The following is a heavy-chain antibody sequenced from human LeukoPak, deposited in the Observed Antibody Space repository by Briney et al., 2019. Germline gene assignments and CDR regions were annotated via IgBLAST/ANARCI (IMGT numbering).Heavy chain of an antibody. J-gene: IGHJ3*02. CDR1: GFTFRSYE. V-gene: IGHV3-48*03. CDR3: ARDVDESYYYDSSGNPSGAVDI. CDR2: ISTSGDTM. Sequence: GGSLRLSCAASGFTFRSYEIHWVRQAPGKWLEWISYISTSGDTMYYADSVKGRFTISRDNAKNSVYLHMNSLRAEDTAFYYCARDVDESYYYDSSGNPSGAVDIWGQGTTVTVSS. D-gene: IGHD3-22*01.